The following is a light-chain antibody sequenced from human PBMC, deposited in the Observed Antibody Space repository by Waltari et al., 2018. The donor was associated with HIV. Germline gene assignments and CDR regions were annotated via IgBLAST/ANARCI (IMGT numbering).Light chain of an antibody. CDR3: NSRDSSGNQPVV. CDR1: SLRSYY. J-gene: IGLJ2*01. V-gene: IGLV3-19*01. CDR2: GKN. Sequence: SSELTQDPAVSVALGTTVRITCQGDSLRSYYESWSQQKPGKAPVLVIYGKNTRPSGIPDRFSGSSSGNTASLTITGAQAEDEADYYGNSRDSSGNQPVVFGGGTKLTVL.